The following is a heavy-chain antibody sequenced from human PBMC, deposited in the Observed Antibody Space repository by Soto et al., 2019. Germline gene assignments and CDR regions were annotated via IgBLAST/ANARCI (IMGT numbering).Heavy chain of an antibody. Sequence: GGSLRLSCAASGFTFSSYAMSWVRQAPGKGLEWVSAISGSGGSNKHYADSVKGRFTISRDNSKNTVYLQMNSLRAEDTAVYHCARGTVPTYYYYGMDVWGQGTTVTVSS. CDR2: ISGSGGSNK. V-gene: IGHV3-23*01. J-gene: IGHJ6*02. CDR3: ARGTVPTYYYYGMDV. CDR1: GFTFSSYA. D-gene: IGHD4-17*01.